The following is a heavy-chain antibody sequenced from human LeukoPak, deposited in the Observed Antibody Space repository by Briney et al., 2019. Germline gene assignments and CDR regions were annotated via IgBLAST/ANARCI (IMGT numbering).Heavy chain of an antibody. CDR1: GYTFTSYG. Sequence: ASVKVSCKASGYTFTSYGITWVRQAPGQGLEWMGWISTYNGNTNYAQKLQGRVTMTTDTSTSTAYMELRSLISDDAAVYYCARVFRPSLTVFIIRGAFDIWGQGTMVTVSS. J-gene: IGHJ3*02. D-gene: IGHD3-3*01. V-gene: IGHV1-18*01. CDR3: ARVFRPSLTVFIIRGAFDI. CDR2: ISTYNGNT.